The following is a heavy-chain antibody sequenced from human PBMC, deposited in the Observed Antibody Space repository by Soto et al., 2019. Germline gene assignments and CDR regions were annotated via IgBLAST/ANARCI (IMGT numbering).Heavy chain of an antibody. CDR2: IYSGGST. J-gene: IGHJ6*03. Sequence: EVQLVESGGGLVQPGGSLRLSCAASGFTVSSNYMSWVRQAPGKGLEWVSVIYSGGSTYYADSVKGRFTISRHNSKNTLYLQMNSLRAEDTAVYYCARVAKNLIVVVPAAPYYYYYYMDVWSKGTTVTVSS. CDR1: GFTVSSNY. D-gene: IGHD2-2*01. V-gene: IGHV3-53*04. CDR3: ARVAKNLIVVVPAAPYYYYYYMDV.